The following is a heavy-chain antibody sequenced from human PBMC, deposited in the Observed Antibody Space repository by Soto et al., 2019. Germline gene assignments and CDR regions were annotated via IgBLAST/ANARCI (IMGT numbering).Heavy chain of an antibody. Sequence: SVKVSCKASGGTFSSYAISWVRQAPGQGLEWMGGIIPIFGTANYAQKFQGRVTITADESTSTAYMELSSLRSEDTAVYYCAREPGIAAAGHLENFDYWGQGTLVTVS. CDR3: AREPGIAAAGHLENFDY. J-gene: IGHJ4*02. V-gene: IGHV1-69*13. CDR2: IIPIFGTA. D-gene: IGHD6-13*01. CDR1: GGTFSSYA.